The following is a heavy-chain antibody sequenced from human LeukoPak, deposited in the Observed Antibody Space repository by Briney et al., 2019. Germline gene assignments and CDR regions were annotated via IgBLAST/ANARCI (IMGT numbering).Heavy chain of an antibody. Sequence: GGSLRLSCAASGFTFSNYWMHWVRQAPGKGLVWVSRINTDGSSTSYADSVKGRFTISRDNAKNTLYLQLNSLRAEDTAVYYCARGGTDYYGSGSYEWGQGTLVTVSS. J-gene: IGHJ4*02. CDR1: GFTFSNYW. CDR2: INTDGSST. CDR3: ARGGTDYYGSGSYE. D-gene: IGHD3-10*01. V-gene: IGHV3-74*01.